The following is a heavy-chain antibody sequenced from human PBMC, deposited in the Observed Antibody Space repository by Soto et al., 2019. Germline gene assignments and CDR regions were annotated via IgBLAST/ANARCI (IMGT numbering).Heavy chain of an antibody. Sequence: QVQLVESGGGVVQPGRSLRLSCAASGFTFSSYGMHWVRQAPGKGLEWVAVISYDGSNKYYADSVKGRFTISRDNSKNTLYLQMNSLRAEDTAVYYCAKEYCSSTSCYTYYYYGMDVWGQGTKVTVSS. CDR1: GFTFSSYG. CDR3: AKEYCSSTSCYTYYYYGMDV. D-gene: IGHD2-2*02. V-gene: IGHV3-30*18. CDR2: ISYDGSNK. J-gene: IGHJ6*02.